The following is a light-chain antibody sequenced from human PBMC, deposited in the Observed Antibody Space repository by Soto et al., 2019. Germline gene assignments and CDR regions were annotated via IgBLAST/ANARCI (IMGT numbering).Light chain of an antibody. CDR1: QSISNW. V-gene: IGKV1-5*03. CDR3: QQYNKT. J-gene: IGKJ1*01. CDR2: QAS. Sequence: DIQMTQSPSTLSAAVGDRVTIACRASQSISNWLAWYQQKPRKAPKLLIYQASNLDTGVPSRFSGSGSGTEFTLTISNLQPDDFATYYCQQYNKTFGQGTKVEFK.